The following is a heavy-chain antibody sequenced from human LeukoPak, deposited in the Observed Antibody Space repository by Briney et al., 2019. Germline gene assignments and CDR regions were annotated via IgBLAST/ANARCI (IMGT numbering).Heavy chain of an antibody. V-gene: IGHV1-69*06. D-gene: IGHD5-12*01. CDR1: GGTFSSFS. CDR3: ARVPFSCYEYRGFDY. J-gene: IGHJ4*02. CDR2: IIPIFDTV. Sequence: GASVKVSCKASGGTFSSFSVTWVRRAPGQGLEWMGGIIPIFDTVEYAQKFQGRLTITADKSTGTAYMELTSLRSEDTAIYFCARVPFSCYEYRGFDYWGQGTLVTVSS.